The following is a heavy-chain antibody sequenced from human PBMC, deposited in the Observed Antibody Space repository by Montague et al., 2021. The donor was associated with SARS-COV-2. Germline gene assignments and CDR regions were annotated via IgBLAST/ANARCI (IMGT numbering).Heavy chain of an antibody. J-gene: IGHJ4*02. D-gene: IGHD3-3*01. Sequence: SLRLSCAASGFTFSNYAMIWVHQAPGKGLDWVSAIGVIGGSTYYADSVKGRFTIYRDNSKKTLYLQMNSLIAEDTAVYYCAKDPHYDFWSGYYLDYWGQGTVVTDSP. CDR2: IGVIGGST. CDR1: GFTFSNYA. CDR3: AKDPHYDFWSGYYLDY. V-gene: IGHV3-23*01.